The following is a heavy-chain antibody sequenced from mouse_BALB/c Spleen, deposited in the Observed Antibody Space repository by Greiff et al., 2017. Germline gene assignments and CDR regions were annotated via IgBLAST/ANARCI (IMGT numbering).Heavy chain of an antibody. CDR2: IDTSDSYT. J-gene: IGHJ2*01. CDR3: ARSPITTVPLDY. CDR1: GYTFTDYW. D-gene: IGHD1-1*01. Sequence: QVQLQQPGAELVMPGASVKMSCKASGYTFTDYWMHWVKQRPGQGLEWIGAIDTSDSYTSYNQKFKGKATLTVDESSSTAYMQLSSLTSEDSAVYYCARSPITTVPLDYWGQGTTLTVSS. V-gene: IGHV1-69*01.